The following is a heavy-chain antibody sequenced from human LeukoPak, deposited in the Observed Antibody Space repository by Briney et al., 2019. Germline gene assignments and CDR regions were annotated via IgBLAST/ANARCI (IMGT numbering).Heavy chain of an antibody. CDR2: ITGSSTYT. D-gene: IGHD1-14*01. Sequence: GGSLRLSCAASGFTFSSYSMNWVRQAPGKGLEWVSSITGSSTYTNYADSLKGRFTISRDNAKNSMYPEMNSLTAEDTAVYFCARDAALLPGKYYYYMDVWGKGTRVTVSS. CDR1: GFTFSSYS. CDR3: ARDAALLPGKYYYYMDV. J-gene: IGHJ6*03. V-gene: IGHV3-21*01.